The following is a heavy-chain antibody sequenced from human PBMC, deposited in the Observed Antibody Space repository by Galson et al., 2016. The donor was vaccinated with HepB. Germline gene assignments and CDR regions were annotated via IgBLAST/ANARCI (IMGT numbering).Heavy chain of an antibody. Sequence: TLSLTCPVSGGSISSGGHYWSWIRPHPGTGLEWIGYIYYSGATYYNLSRQSRVTIALDTSKNPFSLKLRTVTAADMAVYYCARASSLEWLPGLLVRGVIFDYWGQGTLVTVSS. V-gene: IGHV4-31*03. CDR2: IYYSGAT. J-gene: IGHJ4*02. CDR1: GGSISSGGHY. D-gene: IGHD3-10*01. CDR3: ARASSLEWLPGLLVRGVIFDY.